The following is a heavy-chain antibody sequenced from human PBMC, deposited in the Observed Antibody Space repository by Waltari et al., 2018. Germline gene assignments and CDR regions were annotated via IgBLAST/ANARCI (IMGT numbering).Heavy chain of an antibody. J-gene: IGHJ6*03. CDR2: IYHSGTT. Sequence: QVQLQQWGAGLLKPSETLSLTCAVYGGAFHDYYWFWIRQPPGKGLEWIGEIYHSGTTNYNPSLKSRVTISVDTSKKLFSLRLTSVTAADTAVYYCARVSSYYDFWSSSSYYYYMDVWDKGTTVTVSS. CDR1: GGAFHDYY. V-gene: IGHV4-34*02. D-gene: IGHD3-3*01. CDR3: ARVSSYYDFWSSSSYYYYMDV.